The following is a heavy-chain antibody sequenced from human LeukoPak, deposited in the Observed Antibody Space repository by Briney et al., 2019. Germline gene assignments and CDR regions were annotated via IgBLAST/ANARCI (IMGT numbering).Heavy chain of an antibody. CDR2: IKGDETEK. V-gene: IGHV3-7*03. CDR1: GFTFSDYW. Sequence: QSGGSLRLSCAASGFTFSDYWMHWVRRAPGKGLEWVANIKGDETEKYYVDSVKGRFTISRDNAKNSLSLQMSSLRAEDTAVYYCARDKGDYDRSGSLFVFGGRGTLVTVSS. D-gene: IGHD3-22*01. J-gene: IGHJ4*02. CDR3: ARDKGDYDRSGSLFVF.